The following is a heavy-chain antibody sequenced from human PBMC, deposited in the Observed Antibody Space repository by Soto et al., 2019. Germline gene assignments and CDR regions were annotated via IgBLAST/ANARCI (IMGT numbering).Heavy chain of an antibody. D-gene: IGHD5-18*01. CDR2: IKQDGSEK. Sequence: GGSLRLSCAASGFTFSSYWMSWVRQAPGKGLEWVANIKQDGSEKYYVDSVKGRFTISRDNAKNSLYLQMNSLRAEDTAVYYCARVGYSYGYDAFDIWGQGTMVTVSS. V-gene: IGHV3-7*01. CDR3: ARVGYSYGYDAFDI. CDR1: GFTFSSYW. J-gene: IGHJ3*02.